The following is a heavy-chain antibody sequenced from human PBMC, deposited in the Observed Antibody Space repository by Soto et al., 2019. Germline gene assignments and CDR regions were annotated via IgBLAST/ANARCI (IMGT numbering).Heavy chain of an antibody. J-gene: IGHJ5*02. CDR2: IYYTGTT. CDR1: GGSVSGYY. Sequence: SETLSLTCTVSGGSVSGYYWNWIRQPPGKGLEWIGYIYYTGTTNYNPSLKSRVAISVDTSKNQFSLKLTSVTAADTAVYYCARGPHHIDLWGQGTLVTVSS. V-gene: IGHV4-59*08. CDR3: ARGPHHIDL.